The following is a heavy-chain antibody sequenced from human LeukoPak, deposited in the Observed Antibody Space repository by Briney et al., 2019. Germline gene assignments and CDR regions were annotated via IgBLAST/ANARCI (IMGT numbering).Heavy chain of an antibody. Sequence: SETLSLTCAVYGGSFSGYYWSWIRQPPGKGLEWIGEINHSGSTNYNPSLKSRVIISVDTSKKQFSLKLSSVTAADTAVYYLPRRMSKFVGVTAKNWFDPLGHGTLVTVSS. CDR3: PRRMSKFVGVTAKNWFDP. CDR1: GGSFSGYY. V-gene: IGHV4-34*01. CDR2: INHSGST. J-gene: IGHJ5*02. D-gene: IGHD2-21*02.